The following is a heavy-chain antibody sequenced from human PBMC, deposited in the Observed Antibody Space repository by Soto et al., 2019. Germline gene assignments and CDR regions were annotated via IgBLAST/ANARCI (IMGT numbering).Heavy chain of an antibody. CDR3: ASFTSGAADPAEYFQH. D-gene: IGHD6-13*01. CDR2: IIPIFGTA. J-gene: IGHJ1*01. V-gene: IGHV1-69*13. CDR1: GGTFSSYA. Sequence: SVKVSCKASGGTFSSYAISWVRQAPGQGLEWMGGIIPIFGTANYAQKFQGRVKITADESTTTAYMELSSLRSEDTAVYYCASFTSGAADPAEYFQHWGQGTLVTVSA.